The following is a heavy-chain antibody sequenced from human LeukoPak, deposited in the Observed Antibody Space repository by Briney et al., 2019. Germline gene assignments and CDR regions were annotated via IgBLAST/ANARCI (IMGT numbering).Heavy chain of an antibody. J-gene: IGHJ5*02. CDR1: GDSLNTYY. CDR2: VASSGTS. D-gene: IGHD2-21*02. Sequence: SETLSLTCTVSGDSLNTYYWTWIRHTPGKELEWIGFVASSGTSNYNPSLKSRVSISIDTSKNQFSLALTSVTPADTAVHYCARVVRGVVTSNWFDPWGQGTLVSVSS. CDR3: ARVVRGVVTSNWFDP. V-gene: IGHV4-59*01.